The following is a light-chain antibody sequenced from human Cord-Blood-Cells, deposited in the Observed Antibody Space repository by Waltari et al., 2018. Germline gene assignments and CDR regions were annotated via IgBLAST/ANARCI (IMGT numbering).Light chain of an antibody. Sequence: DIVMTQSPDSLAVSLGERATINCKSSQSVLYSSNNKNYLAWYQQKPGQPPKLLIYCASTREAGVPARFSGSGSGTYFTLTISSRHAEDVAVYSCQRYYSTPYTFGQGTKLEIK. CDR1: QSVLYSSNNKNY. CDR3: QRYYSTPYT. V-gene: IGKV4-1*01. J-gene: IGKJ2*01. CDR2: CAS.